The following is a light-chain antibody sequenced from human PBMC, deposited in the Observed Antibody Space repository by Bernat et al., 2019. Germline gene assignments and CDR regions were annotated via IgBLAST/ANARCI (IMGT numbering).Light chain of an antibody. CDR3: QAWDSSTGV. CDR1: KLGSKY. CDR2: RDA. V-gene: IGLV3-1*01. J-gene: IGLJ3*02. Sequence: SYELTQPPSVSVSPGQTASITCSGDKLGSKYTCWYQQKPGQSPVVVIYRDAKRPSRITERFSDSHCGNTATLTISGAQAMDEAEYYCQAWDSSTGVFGGGTKLTVL.